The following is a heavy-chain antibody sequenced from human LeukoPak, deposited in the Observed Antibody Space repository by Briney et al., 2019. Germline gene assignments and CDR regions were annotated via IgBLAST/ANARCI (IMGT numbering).Heavy chain of an antibody. CDR2: IITSSSYI. CDR1: GFTFSSYS. CDR3: AREGPTVGSKWDNWYFDL. D-gene: IGHD1-26*01. J-gene: IGHJ2*01. V-gene: IGHV3-21*01. Sequence: PGGSLRLSCAASGFTFSSYSMNWVRQAPGKGLEWVSSIITSSSYIYYADSVKGRFTISRDNAKNSLYLQMNSLRPGDTAVYYCAREGPTVGSKWDNWYFDLWGRGTLVTVSS.